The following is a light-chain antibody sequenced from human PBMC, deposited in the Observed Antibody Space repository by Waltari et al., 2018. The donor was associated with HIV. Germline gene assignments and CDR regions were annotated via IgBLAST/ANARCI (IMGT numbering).Light chain of an antibody. CDR2: GAF. CDR3: QQYDNWPPIT. J-gene: IGKJ5*01. CDR1: QSINNN. V-gene: IGKV3-15*01. Sequence: EIMMTQSPATLSVSPGERATLSCRASQSINNNLAWYQQKSGQAPRLLIYGAFTRATGIPDRFSCSGSGTDFTLTISSLQSEDSGVYYCQQYDNWPPITFGQGTRVEIK.